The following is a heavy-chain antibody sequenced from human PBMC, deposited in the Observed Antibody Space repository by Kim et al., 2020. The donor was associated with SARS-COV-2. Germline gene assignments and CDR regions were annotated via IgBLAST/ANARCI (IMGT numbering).Heavy chain of an antibody. Sequence: ASVKVSCKASGYTFTGYYMHWVRQAPGQGLEWMGWINPNSGGTNYAQKFQGRVTMTRDTSISTAYMELSRLRSDDTAVYYCANSFSGSYYRSGWAFDIWGQGTMVTVSS. J-gene: IGHJ3*02. CDR3: ANSFSGSYYRSGWAFDI. CDR1: GYTFTGYY. D-gene: IGHD1-26*01. V-gene: IGHV1-2*02. CDR2: INPNSGGT.